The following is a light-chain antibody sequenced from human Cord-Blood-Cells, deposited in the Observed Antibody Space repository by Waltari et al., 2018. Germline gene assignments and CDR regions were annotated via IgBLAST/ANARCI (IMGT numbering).Light chain of an antibody. CDR1: QSVSSN. V-gene: IGKV3-15*01. CDR2: GAS. J-gene: IGKJ5*01. Sequence: EIVLTQSPATLSVSPGERATLSCRASQSVSSNLAWYQQKPGQAPTRLIYGASTRATGSPARFSGSGSGTEFTLTISSLQSEDFAVYYCQQYNNWPPITFGQGTRLEIK. CDR3: QQYNNWPPIT.